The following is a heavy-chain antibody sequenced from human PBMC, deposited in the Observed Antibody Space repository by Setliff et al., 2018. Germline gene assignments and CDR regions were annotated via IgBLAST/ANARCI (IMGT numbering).Heavy chain of an antibody. D-gene: IGHD2-8*01. Sequence: ASVKVSCKTSGYTFSNYGVSWVRQAPGQGLEWMGWISGYDGNTKYAQKFQGRVTMTTDTSTSTAYLELRSLTSDDTAVYYCSKLVRYCTTTACQGASGAEFWGQGTLVTVSS. J-gene: IGHJ4*02. V-gene: IGHV1-18*01. CDR1: GYTFSNYG. CDR3: SKLVRYCTTTACQGASGAEF. CDR2: ISGYDGNT.